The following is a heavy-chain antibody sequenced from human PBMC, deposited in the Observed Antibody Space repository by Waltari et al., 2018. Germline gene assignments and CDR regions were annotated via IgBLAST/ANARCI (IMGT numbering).Heavy chain of an antibody. D-gene: IGHD3-22*01. V-gene: IGHV3-21*01. CDR1: GFAFSRYS. Sequence: VQLXESGGGXVKPGGSMRXHCEASGFAFSRYSSNWVRQTPGXGLQWXSSIIXTHTYXYYADSVKGRXTISRDNAKNSLYLQMNXLRVEDTAXYXCVXDPTYYYDDSGXFSGGFXCWGQGXLVTVSS. CDR2: IIXTHTYX. CDR3: VXDPTYYYDDSGXFSGGFXC. J-gene: IGHJ4*02.